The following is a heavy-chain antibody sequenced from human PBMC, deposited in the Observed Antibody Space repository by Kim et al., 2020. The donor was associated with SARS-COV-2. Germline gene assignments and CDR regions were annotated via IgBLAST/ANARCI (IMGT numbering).Heavy chain of an antibody. CDR3: ARGGAGEVGSGSYYIPTYYYYYYGMDV. Sequence: SETLSLTCTVSGGSISSSSYYWGWIRQPPGKGLEWIGSIYYSGSTYYNPSLKSRVTISVDTSKNQFSLKLSSVTAADTAVYYCARGGAGEVGSGSYYIPTYYYYYYGMDVWGQGTTVTVSS. D-gene: IGHD3-10*01. CDR1: GGSISSSSYY. V-gene: IGHV4-39*07. J-gene: IGHJ6*02. CDR2: IYYSGST.